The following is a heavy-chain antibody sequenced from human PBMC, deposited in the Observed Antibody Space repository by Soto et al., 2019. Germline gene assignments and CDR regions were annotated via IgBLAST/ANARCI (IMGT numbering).Heavy chain of an antibody. D-gene: IGHD2-2*01. CDR1: GFTFSSYA. Sequence: QVQLVESGGGVVQPGRSLRLSCAASGFTFSSYAMHWVRQAPGKGLEWVAVISYDGSNKYYADSVKGRFTISRDNSKNTLYLQMTSLRAEDTAVYYCARDQGYVLFDPWGQGTLVTVSS. CDR3: ARDQGYVLFDP. J-gene: IGHJ5*02. CDR2: ISYDGSNK. V-gene: IGHV3-30-3*01.